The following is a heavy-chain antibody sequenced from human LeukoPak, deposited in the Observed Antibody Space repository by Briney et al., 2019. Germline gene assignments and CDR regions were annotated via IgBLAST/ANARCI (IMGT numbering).Heavy chain of an antibody. D-gene: IGHD4/OR15-4a*01. CDR2: IYSGGTT. V-gene: IGHV3-66*01. CDR3: ARVEYGRGDY. J-gene: IGHJ4*02. CDR1: GITVSTNH. Sequence: GGSLRLSCAVSGITVSTNHVSWVRQAPGKGLEWVSIIYSGGTTYYADSVKGRFTISRDNSKNTLSLQMNSLRDEDTAVYYCARVEYGRGDYWGQGTLVTVSS.